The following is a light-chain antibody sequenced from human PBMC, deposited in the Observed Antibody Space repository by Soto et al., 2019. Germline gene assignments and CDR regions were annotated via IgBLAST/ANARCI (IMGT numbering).Light chain of an antibody. CDR3: QVWDSDDYVV. Sequence: SYVVTQPPSVSVAPGQTARVTCGGSDIGFKSVHWYQQRPGQSPVVVVYDDNDRPSGIPDRFSGSNSGNTATLTIRRVEAGDEADYYCQVWDSDDYVVFGGGTKVTVL. V-gene: IGLV3-21*02. CDR2: DDN. CDR1: DIGFKS. J-gene: IGLJ2*01.